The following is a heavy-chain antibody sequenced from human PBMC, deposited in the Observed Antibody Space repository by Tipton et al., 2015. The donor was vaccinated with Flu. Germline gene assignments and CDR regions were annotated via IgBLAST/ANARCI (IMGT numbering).Heavy chain of an antibody. J-gene: IGHJ3*02. Sequence: TLSLTCTVSGGSISSGGYYWSWIRQHPGKGLEWIGYIYYSGSTYYNPSLKSLVTISVDTSKNQFSLKLSSVTAADTAVYYCARRGLRDDAFDIWGQGTMVTVSS. D-gene: IGHD3-16*01. V-gene: IGHV4-31*01. CDR2: IYYSGST. CDR1: GGSISSGGYY. CDR3: ARRGLRDDAFDI.